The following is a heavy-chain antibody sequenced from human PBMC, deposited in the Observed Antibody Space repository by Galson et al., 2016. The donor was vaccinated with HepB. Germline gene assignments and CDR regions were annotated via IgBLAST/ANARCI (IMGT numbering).Heavy chain of an antibody. V-gene: IGHV1-69*13. D-gene: IGHD1-7*01. CDR1: GGTFSSYA. CDR2: IIPIFATT. CDR3: AAGTTPHYYYYMDV. J-gene: IGHJ6*03. Sequence: SVKVSCKASGGTFSSYAISWVRQAPGQGLEWMGGIIPIFATTNYAQKFQDRVTITADESTSTAYMKLSSLRSEDTAVYYCAAGTTPHYYYYMDVWGKGTTAIVSS.